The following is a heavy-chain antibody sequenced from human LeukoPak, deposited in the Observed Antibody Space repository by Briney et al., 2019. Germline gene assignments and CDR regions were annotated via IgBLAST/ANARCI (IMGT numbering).Heavy chain of an antibody. D-gene: IGHD2-15*01. J-gene: IGHJ3*02. V-gene: IGHV3-21*01. CDR1: RFSFSTYS. Sequence: GGSLRLSCAASRFSFSTYSMNWIRQAPGKGLEWVSSINSDSIWIYYADSVRGRFTISRDNARNSLYLQMNSLRVEDTAIYYCARETYCSGGSCYKGNAFDIWGQGTMVTVSS. CDR2: INSDSIWI. CDR3: ARETYCSGGSCYKGNAFDI.